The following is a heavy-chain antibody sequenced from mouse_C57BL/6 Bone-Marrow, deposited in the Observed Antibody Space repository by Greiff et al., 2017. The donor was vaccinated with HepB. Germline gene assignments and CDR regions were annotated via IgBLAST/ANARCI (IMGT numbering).Heavy chain of an antibody. V-gene: IGHV5-4*01. J-gene: IGHJ2*01. Sequence: EVQGVESGGGLVKPGGSLKLSCAASGFTFSSYAMSWVRQTPEKRLEWVATISDGGSYTYYPDNVKGRFTISRDNAKNNLYLQMSHLKSEDTAMYYCARVGNLLFDYWGQGTTLTVSS. CDR3: ARVGNLLFDY. D-gene: IGHD1-1*01. CDR2: ISDGGSYT. CDR1: GFTFSSYA.